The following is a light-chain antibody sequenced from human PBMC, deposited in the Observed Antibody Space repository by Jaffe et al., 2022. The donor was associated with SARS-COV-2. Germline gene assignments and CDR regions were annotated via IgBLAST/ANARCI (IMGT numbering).Light chain of an antibody. CDR3: HQCDTSPFT. V-gene: IGKV3-20*01. J-gene: IGKJ3*01. Sequence: EIVLTQSPGTLSLSPGERATLSCRASQTVNNNYLAWYQHKPGQAPRLLIHEASSRATGIPDRFSGSGSGTDFTLTISRLEPDDFAVYYCHQCDTSPFTFGPGTKMDIK. CDR2: EAS. CDR1: QTVNNNY.